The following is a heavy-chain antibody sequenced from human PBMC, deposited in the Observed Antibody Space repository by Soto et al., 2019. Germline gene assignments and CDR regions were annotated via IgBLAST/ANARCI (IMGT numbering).Heavy chain of an antibody. CDR1: GFTVSSNY. CDR2: IYSGGST. Sequence: SLRLSCAASGFTVSSNYMSWGRQAPGKGLEWVSVIYSGGSTYYADSVKGRFTISRHNSKNTLYLQMNSLRAEDTAVYYCARDDSTFWSGYYYYYMDVWGKGPTVTVSS. D-gene: IGHD3-3*01. V-gene: IGHV3-53*04. CDR3: ARDDSTFWSGYYYYYMDV. J-gene: IGHJ6*03.